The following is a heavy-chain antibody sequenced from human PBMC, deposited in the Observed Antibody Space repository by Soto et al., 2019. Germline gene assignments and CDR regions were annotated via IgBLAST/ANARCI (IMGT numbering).Heavy chain of an antibody. CDR3: ARPMTTTYYYYMDV. CDR1: GFTFSSYS. D-gene: IGHD4-17*01. J-gene: IGHJ6*03. V-gene: IGHV3-21*01. Sequence: EVQLVESGGGLVKPGGSLRLSCAASGFTFSSYSMNWVRQAPGKGLEWVSSISSSSSYIYYADSVKGRFTISRDNAKNSLYLQMNSLRAEDTAVYYCARPMTTTYYYYMDVWGKGTTVTVSS. CDR2: ISSSSSYI.